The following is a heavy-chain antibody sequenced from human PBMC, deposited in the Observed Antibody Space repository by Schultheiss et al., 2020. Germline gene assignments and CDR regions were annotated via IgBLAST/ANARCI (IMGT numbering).Heavy chain of an antibody. CDR2: INWDSNFR. CDR3: ARASLYSSDYYDY. V-gene: IGHV3-20*04. Sequence: GGSLRLSCAASGFSFDDSGMAWVRQAPGKGLEWVSVINWDSNFRGYAGSVKGRFSISRDNAKNSLFLQMNSLRVEDTALYYCARASLYSSDYYDYWGQGTLVTVSS. D-gene: IGHD3-22*01. J-gene: IGHJ4*02. CDR1: GFSFDDSG.